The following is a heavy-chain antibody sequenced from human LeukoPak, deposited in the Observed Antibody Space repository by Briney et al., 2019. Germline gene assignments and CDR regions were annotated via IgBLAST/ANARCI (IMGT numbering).Heavy chain of an antibody. V-gene: IGHV3-23*01. Sequence: GGSLRLSCAASGFIFSSYAMSWVRQAPGKGLEWVSAISGSGGSTYYADSVKGRFTISRDNSKNTLYLQMNSLRAEDTAVYYCAKGGVPVVSPAVNWGQGTLVTVSS. J-gene: IGHJ4*02. CDR1: GFIFSSYA. CDR3: AKGGVPVVSPAVN. CDR2: ISGSGGST. D-gene: IGHD2-2*01.